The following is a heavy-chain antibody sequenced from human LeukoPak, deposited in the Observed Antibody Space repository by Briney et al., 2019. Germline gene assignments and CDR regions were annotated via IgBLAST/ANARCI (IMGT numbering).Heavy chain of an antibody. CDR2: IYYTGST. CDR1: GGSLSSSYYY. V-gene: IGHV4-39*07. J-gene: IGHJ3*02. Sequence: SETLSLTCTVSGGSLSSSYYYWGWIRQPPGKGLEWIGSIYYTGSTYYNPSLRSRVTISLDTSKNQFSLKLNSVTAADTAVYYCARTAGWELTNAFDIWGQGTMVTVSS. CDR3: ARTAGWELTNAFDI. D-gene: IGHD1-26*01.